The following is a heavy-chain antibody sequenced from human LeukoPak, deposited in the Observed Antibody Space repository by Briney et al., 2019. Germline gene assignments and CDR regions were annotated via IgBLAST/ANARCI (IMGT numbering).Heavy chain of an antibody. J-gene: IGHJ4*02. CDR2: ISGYNGDT. CDR1: GYTFTSYG. D-gene: IGHD2/OR15-2a*01. CDR3: ASQSLTTYSLDY. V-gene: IGHV1-18*01. Sequence: GASVKVSCKASGYTFTSYGISWVRQAPGQGLEWMGWISGYNGDTNYAQKLQGRVTMTTDTSTSTAYMELRSLRSDDTAVYYCASQSLTTYSLDYWGQGTLVTVSS.